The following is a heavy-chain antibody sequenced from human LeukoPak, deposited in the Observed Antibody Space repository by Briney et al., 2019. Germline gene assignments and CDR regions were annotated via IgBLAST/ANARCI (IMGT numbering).Heavy chain of an antibody. CDR1: GHSFTSYW. CDR3: ARHNPPYYDYVWGSYRLVPSDY. D-gene: IGHD3-16*02. Sequence: GESLKISCKGSGHSFTSYWIGWVRQMPGKGLEWMGIIYPGDSDTRYSPSFQGQVTISADKSISTAYLQWSSLKASDTAMYYCARHNPPYYDYVWGSYRLVPSDYWGQGTLVTVSS. CDR2: IYPGDSDT. V-gene: IGHV5-51*01. J-gene: IGHJ4*02.